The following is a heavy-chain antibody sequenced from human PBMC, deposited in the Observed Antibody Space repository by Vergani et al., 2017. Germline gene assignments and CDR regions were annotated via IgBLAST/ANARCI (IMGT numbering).Heavy chain of an antibody. CDR2: IRSKNDGGIA. V-gene: IGHV3-15*01. D-gene: IGHD2-2*02. Sequence: EVQVVESGGGLIKPGGSLRLSCVVSGITFKNAWINWVRQAPGKGLEWIGRIRSKNDGGIADYAAPLKGRFTISRDDSKDSAFLLVNNLKTEDTAVYFCYTYYHDYWGQGTLVSDAS. CDR3: YTYYHDY. CDR1: GITFKNAW. J-gene: IGHJ4*02.